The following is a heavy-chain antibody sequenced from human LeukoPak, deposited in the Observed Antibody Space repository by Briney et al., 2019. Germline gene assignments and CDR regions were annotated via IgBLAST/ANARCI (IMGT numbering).Heavy chain of an antibody. Sequence: GGSLRLSCAASGFTFSDYWVHWVRQGPGKGLEWLSRTSKDGSDTFYADAAKGRFTASRDNAKNTVYLQVTNVRPDDTAVYYCARGGYSGSYYRFSWGQGTVVTVAS. CDR1: GFTFSDYW. D-gene: IGHD6-25*01. J-gene: IGHJ4*02. CDR2: TSKDGSDT. V-gene: IGHV3-74*01. CDR3: ARGGYSGSYYRFS.